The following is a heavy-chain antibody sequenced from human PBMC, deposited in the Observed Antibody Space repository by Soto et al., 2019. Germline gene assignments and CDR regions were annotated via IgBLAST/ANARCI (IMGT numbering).Heavy chain of an antibody. J-gene: IGHJ6*02. CDR1: GYSFTRYY. CDR3: ARDRIYGAHYYYGMDV. D-gene: IGHD4-17*01. V-gene: IGHV1-46*01. Sequence: QVQLVQSGAEVKKPGASVKVSCKASGYSFTRYYMHWVRQAPGQGLEWMGIINTSSGSTNYAQKFKVRVTMTRDLSTNSLNTGMGILTSEDTAVYYCARDRIYGAHYYYGMDVWGQGTTVNVSS. CDR2: INTSSGST.